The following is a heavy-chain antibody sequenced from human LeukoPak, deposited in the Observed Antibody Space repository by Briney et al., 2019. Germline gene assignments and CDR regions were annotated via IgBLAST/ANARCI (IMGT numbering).Heavy chain of an antibody. CDR1: GGSVSSGSYY. V-gene: IGHV4-61*01. CDR3: ARARLGYCSSTSCYSLWFDP. Sequence: SETLSLTCTVSGGSVSSGSYYWSWIRQPPGKGLEWIGYIYYSGSTNYNPSLKSRVTISVDTSKNQFSLKLCSVTAADTAVYYCARARLGYCSSTSCYSLWFDPWGQGTLVTVSS. D-gene: IGHD2-2*01. J-gene: IGHJ5*02. CDR2: IYYSGST.